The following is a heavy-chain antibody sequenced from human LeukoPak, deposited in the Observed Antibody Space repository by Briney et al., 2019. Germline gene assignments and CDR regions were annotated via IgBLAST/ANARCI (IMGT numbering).Heavy chain of an antibody. V-gene: IGHV3-23*01. CDR3: ARLTSH. D-gene: IGHD2-21*01. J-gene: IGHJ4*02. Sequence: PWGSLRLSCAASGFTFSSSTMSWVRQAPGKGLEWVSSISSGGTDTYYADSVKGRFAISRDNSKNTVYLQMNSLRAEDTAVYYCARLTSHWGQGTMVTVSS. CDR2: ISSGGTDT. CDR1: GFTFSSST.